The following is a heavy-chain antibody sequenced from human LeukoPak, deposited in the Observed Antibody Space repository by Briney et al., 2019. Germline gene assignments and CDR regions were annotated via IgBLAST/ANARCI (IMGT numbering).Heavy chain of an antibody. CDR2: ISGSGGST. Sequence: GGSLRLSCAASGFTFSSYAMSWVRQAPGKGLEWVSAISGSGGSTYYADSVKGRSTISRDNSKNTLYLQMNSLRAEDTAVYYCANVPAASLYYYYMDVWGKGTTVTVSS. J-gene: IGHJ6*03. CDR1: GFTFSSYA. D-gene: IGHD2-2*01. CDR3: ANVPAASLYYYYMDV. V-gene: IGHV3-23*01.